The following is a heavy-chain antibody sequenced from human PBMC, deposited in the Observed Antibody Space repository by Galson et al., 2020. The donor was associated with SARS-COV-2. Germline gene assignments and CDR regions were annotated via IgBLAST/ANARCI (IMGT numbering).Heavy chain of an antibody. CDR3: AKDRAYYDFWSGYRPPYFDS. Sequence: SCAASGFTFSSYAMSWVRQVPGKGLEWVSAISGSGGSTYYADSVRGRFTISRDNSKNAVYLQMNSLRAEDTAVYYCAKDRAYYDFWSGYRPPYFDSWGQGTLVTVSS. CDR1: GFTFSSYA. D-gene: IGHD3-3*01. CDR2: ISGSGGST. J-gene: IGHJ4*02. V-gene: IGHV3-23*01.